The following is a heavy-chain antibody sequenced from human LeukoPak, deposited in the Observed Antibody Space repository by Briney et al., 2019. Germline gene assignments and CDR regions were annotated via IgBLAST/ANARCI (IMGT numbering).Heavy chain of an antibody. CDR3: ARDEGNTGYYY. CDR2: ISSRSSTI. CDR1: GFTFSNFG. J-gene: IGHJ4*02. D-gene: IGHD3-9*01. Sequence: PGGSLRLSCAASGFTFSNFGVNWVRQAPGKGLEWVSYISSRSSTIYYADSVKGRCTISRDNAKNSLYLQMNSLRAEDTAVYYCARDEGNTGYYYWGQGTLVTVFS. V-gene: IGHV3-48*04.